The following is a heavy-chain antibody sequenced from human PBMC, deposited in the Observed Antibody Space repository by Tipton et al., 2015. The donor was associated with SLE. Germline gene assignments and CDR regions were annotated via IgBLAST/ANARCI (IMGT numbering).Heavy chain of an antibody. V-gene: IGHV4-38-2*01. D-gene: IGHD5-18*01. Sequence: TLSLTCAVSGYSISSGYYWGWIRQPPGKGLEWIGTIYHSGSGSTYYNPSLKSRVTISVDTSKNQFSLKLSSVTAADTAVYYCARARGRYSYGYDAFDIWGQGTMVTVSS. J-gene: IGHJ3*02. CDR1: GYSISSGYY. CDR3: ARARGRYSYGYDAFDI. CDR2: IYHSGSGST.